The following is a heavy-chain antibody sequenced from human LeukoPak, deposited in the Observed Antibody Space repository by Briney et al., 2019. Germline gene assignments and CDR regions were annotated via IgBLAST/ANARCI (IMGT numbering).Heavy chain of an antibody. D-gene: IGHD3-10*01. CDR1: GDSVFSNSAA. Sequence: SQTLSLTCAISGDSVFSNSAAWNWIRQSPSRGLEWLGRTSYRSKWYRDYAVSVKSRITVNPDTSKNQFSLQLNSVTPEDTAVYYCAREFTVVGGVVNAFDIWGQGTMVTVSS. V-gene: IGHV6-1*01. J-gene: IGHJ3*02. CDR3: AREFTVVGGVVNAFDI. CDR2: TSYRSKWYR.